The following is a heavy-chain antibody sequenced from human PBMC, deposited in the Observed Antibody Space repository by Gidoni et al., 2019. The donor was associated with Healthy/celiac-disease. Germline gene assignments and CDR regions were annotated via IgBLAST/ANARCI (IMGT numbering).Heavy chain of an antibody. Sequence: QVQLVPSGAEVKKPGSSVKVSCKASGGPFSSYTIRWVRQAPGQGLEWMGRIIPILGIANYAQKFQGRVTITADKSTSTAYMELSSLRSEDTAVYYCARGYSGSYSGWFDPWGQGTLVTVSS. CDR2: IIPILGIA. D-gene: IGHD1-26*01. V-gene: IGHV1-69*02. CDR1: GGPFSSYT. CDR3: ARGYSGSYSGWFDP. J-gene: IGHJ5*02.